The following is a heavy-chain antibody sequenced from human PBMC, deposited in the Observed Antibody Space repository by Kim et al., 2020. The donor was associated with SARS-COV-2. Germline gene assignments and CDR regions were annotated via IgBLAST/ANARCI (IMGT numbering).Heavy chain of an antibody. CDR1: GDSISSSY. CDR2: IYYSGSI. D-gene: IGHD6-19*01. J-gene: IGHJ1*01. Sequence: SETLSLTCTVSGDSISSSYWSWIRQPPGKGLEWIGFIYYSGSISYNPSLKSRVTISVDTSKNQFSLKLSSVTAADTAVYYCVRDRGRAVAGTGYFQQWG. V-gene: IGHV4-59*13. CDR3: VRDRGRAVAGTGYFQQ.